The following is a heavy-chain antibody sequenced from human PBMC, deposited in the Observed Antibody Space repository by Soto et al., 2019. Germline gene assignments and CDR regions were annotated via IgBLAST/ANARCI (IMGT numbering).Heavy chain of an antibody. D-gene: IGHD6-19*01. V-gene: IGHV3-30-3*01. J-gene: IGHJ5*02. Sequence: QVQLVESGGGVVQPGRSLRLSCAASGFTFSSYAMHWVRQAPGKGLEWVAVISYDGSNKYYADSVKGRFTISRDNSKNTLDLQMNSRRAEDTAVYYCARDADSSGWSWFDPWGQGTLVTVSS. CDR3: ARDADSSGWSWFDP. CDR2: ISYDGSNK. CDR1: GFTFSSYA.